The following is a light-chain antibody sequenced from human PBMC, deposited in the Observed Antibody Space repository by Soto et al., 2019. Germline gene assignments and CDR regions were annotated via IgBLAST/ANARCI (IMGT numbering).Light chain of an antibody. CDR1: QSITTY. Sequence: DIQMTQSPSFLSASVGDRVTITCRASQSITTYLNWYQQKPGKAPRLLMYGASNLQSGVPSRFSGSGSGTEFTLTISSLQPDDFATYFCHQTHSLPQTFGHGTKV. CDR3: HQTHSLPQT. CDR2: GAS. J-gene: IGKJ1*01. V-gene: IGKV1-39*01.